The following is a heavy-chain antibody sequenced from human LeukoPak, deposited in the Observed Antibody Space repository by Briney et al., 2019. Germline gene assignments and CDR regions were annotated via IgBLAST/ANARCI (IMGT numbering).Heavy chain of an antibody. J-gene: IGHJ4*02. CDR2: IGTTSGAT. V-gene: IGHV3-23*01. Sequence: GGSLRLSCAASGFTFNAFGMNWVRQAPGKGLEWVSYIGTTSGATYYADSVKGRFTISRDNSRNTLSLQMNSLRAEDTAIYYCAKDVMRCSGGCIWGQGTLVTVSS. D-gene: IGHD2-15*01. CDR1: GFTFNAFG. CDR3: AKDVMRCSGGCI.